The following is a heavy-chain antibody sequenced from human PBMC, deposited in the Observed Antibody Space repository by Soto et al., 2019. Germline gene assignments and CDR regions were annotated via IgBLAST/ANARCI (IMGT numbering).Heavy chain of an antibody. Sequence: QVHLVQSGGGVVQPGRSLRLSCATSGFSFSNYVMHWVRQAPGKGLEWVALVLHDGNIKYHTDSVKGRFTISRDNSAGTLDLQMSSLKVEDTAVYYCARGLLRSTGFYDWFDSWGQGTLVTVSS. D-gene: IGHD2-2*01. CDR1: GFSFSNYV. CDR3: ARGLLRSTGFYDWFDS. CDR2: VLHDGNIK. V-gene: IGHV3-33*05. J-gene: IGHJ5*01.